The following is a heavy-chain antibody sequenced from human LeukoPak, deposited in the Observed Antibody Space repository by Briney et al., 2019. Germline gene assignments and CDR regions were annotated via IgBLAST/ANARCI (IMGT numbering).Heavy chain of an antibody. J-gene: IGHJ4*02. D-gene: IGHD4-23*01. CDR1: GYTFTGYY. Sequence: GASVKVSCKASGYTFTGYYMHWVRQAPGQGLEWMGWINPNSGGTNYAQKFQGRVTMTRDTSISTAYMELSRLRSDDTAVYYCARDGVEGDYGGGPPEYYFDYWGQGTLVTVSS. CDR3: ARDGVEGDYGGGPPEYYFDY. V-gene: IGHV1-2*02. CDR2: INPNSGGT.